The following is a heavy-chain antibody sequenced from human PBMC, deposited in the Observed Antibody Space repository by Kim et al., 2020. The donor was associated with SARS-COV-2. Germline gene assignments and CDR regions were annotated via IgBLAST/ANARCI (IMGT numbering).Heavy chain of an antibody. V-gene: IGHV3-30*03. CDR2: ISYDGSNK. D-gene: IGHD1-26*01. J-gene: IGHJ4*02. Sequence: GGSLRLSCAASGFTFSSYGMHWVRQAPGKGLEWVAVISYDGSNKYYADSVKGRFTISRDNSKNTLYLQMNSLRAEDTAVYYCASPLTGGVRYWGQGTLVTVSS. CDR3: ASPLTGGVRY. CDR1: GFTFSSYG.